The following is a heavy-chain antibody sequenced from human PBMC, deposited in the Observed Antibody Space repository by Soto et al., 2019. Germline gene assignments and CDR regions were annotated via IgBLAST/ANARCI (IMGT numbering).Heavy chain of an antibody. J-gene: IGHJ5*02. CDR3: ASFYCSSTSCARDRFDP. D-gene: IGHD2-2*01. Sequence: RASVKVSCKASGYTFTSYGISWVRQAPGQGLEWMGWISAYNGNTNYAQKLQGRVTMTTDTSTSTAYMELRSLRSDDTAVYYCASFYCSSTSCARDRFDPWGQGTLVTVSS. V-gene: IGHV1-18*01. CDR2: ISAYNGNT. CDR1: GYTFTSYG.